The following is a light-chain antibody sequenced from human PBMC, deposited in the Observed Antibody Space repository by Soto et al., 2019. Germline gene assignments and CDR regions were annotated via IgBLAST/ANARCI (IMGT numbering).Light chain of an antibody. CDR3: QQSYSTPLT. J-gene: IGKJ4*01. CDR1: ENIRSY. Sequence: DIQMTQSPSSLSASVGDRVTITCRASENIRSYLNWYLHKPGKAPKLLIYGASTLQSGVPARFSGSGSGTEFTRTISSLQPEDFATYYCQQSYSTPLTFGGGTKVEIK. V-gene: IGKV1-39*01. CDR2: GAS.